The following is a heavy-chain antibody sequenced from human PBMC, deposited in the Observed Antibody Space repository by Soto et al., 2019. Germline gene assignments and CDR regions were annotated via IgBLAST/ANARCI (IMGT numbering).Heavy chain of an antibody. J-gene: IGHJ4*02. CDR3: ARGLYSYLYYFDY. CDR1: GFTFSSYE. Sequence: EVQLVESGGGLVQPGGSLRLSCAASGFTFSSYEMNWVRQAPGKGLEWVSYISSSGSTIYYADSVKGRFTISRDNAKNSLYLQMNSLRAEDTAVYYCARGLYSYLYYFDYWGQGTLVTVSS. CDR2: ISSSGSTI. V-gene: IGHV3-48*03. D-gene: IGHD5-18*01.